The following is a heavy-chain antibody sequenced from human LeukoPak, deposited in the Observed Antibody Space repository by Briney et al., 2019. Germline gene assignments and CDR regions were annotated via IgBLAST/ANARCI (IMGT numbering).Heavy chain of an antibody. V-gene: IGHV4-4*07. CDR3: ARVYDSSGPLGYYMDV. Sequence: SETLSLTCTVSGGPISSYYWSWIRQPAGKGLEWIGRIYTSGSTNYNPSLKSRVTISVDKSKNQFSLKLSSVTAADTAVYYCARVYDSSGPLGYYMDVWGKGTTVTVSS. CDR1: GGPISSYY. J-gene: IGHJ6*03. CDR2: IYTSGST. D-gene: IGHD3-22*01.